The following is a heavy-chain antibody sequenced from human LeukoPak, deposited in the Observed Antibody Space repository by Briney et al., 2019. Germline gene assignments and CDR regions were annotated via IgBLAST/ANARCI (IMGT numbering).Heavy chain of an antibody. J-gene: IGHJ4*02. CDR1: GYTFTTHD. Sequence: ASVKVSCKASGYTFTTHDINCVRQATGQGLEWLGWMSPNSGDTGYAQKFQGRVTMTSDSSISTAYMELSSLRSEDTAIYYCVRTPPNWGFDYWGQGTLVTVSS. CDR3: VRTPPNWGFDY. V-gene: IGHV1-8*01. D-gene: IGHD7-27*01. CDR2: MSPNSGDT.